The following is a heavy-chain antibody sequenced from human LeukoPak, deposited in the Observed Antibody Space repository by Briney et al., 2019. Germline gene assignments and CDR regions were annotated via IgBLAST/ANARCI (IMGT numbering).Heavy chain of an antibody. Sequence: GASVKVSCKVSGASLSETSIHWVRQAPGQWLEWMGGFDPEDGESIFAQRFQGRFSMTEDTSTDTAYMELSSLRSEDTAVYYCATAAIALDPWNYYYYMDVWGKGTTVTVSS. J-gene: IGHJ6*03. CDR2: FDPEDGES. CDR1: GASLSETS. CDR3: ATAAIALDPWNYYYYMDV. V-gene: IGHV1-24*01. D-gene: IGHD1-1*01.